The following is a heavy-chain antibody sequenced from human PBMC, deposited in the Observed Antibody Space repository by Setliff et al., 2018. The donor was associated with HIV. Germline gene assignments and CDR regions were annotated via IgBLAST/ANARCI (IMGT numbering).Heavy chain of an antibody. CDR3: SRDYFDSSAYHYGFGAFDI. Sequence: GASVKVSCKATGYTFTSYYLHWVRQAPGQGLEWIGMNNPSGGSASYAQKFKGRFTMSRDTSTSTVYMDLSSLRSEDTAVYYCSRDYFDSSAYHYGFGAFDICGQGTMVTVSS. J-gene: IGHJ3*02. V-gene: IGHV1-46*01. D-gene: IGHD3-22*01. CDR1: GYTFTSYY. CDR2: NNPSGGSA.